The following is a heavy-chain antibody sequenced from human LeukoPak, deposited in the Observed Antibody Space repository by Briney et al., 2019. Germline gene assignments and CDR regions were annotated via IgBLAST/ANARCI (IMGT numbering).Heavy chain of an antibody. CDR1: GGSFSGYY. J-gene: IGHJ4*02. Sequence: SETLSLTCAVYGGSFSGYYWSWIRQPPGKGLEWIGEINHSGSTNYNPSLKSRVTISVDTSKNQFSLKLSSVTAADTAVYYCARGAGKRDGYNILGYWGQGTLVTVSS. V-gene: IGHV4-34*01. D-gene: IGHD5-12*01. CDR2: INHSGST. CDR3: ARGAGKRDGYNILGY.